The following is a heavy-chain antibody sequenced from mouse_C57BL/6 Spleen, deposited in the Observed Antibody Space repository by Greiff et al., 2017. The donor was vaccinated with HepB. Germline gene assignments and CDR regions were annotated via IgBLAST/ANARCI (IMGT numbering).Heavy chain of an antibody. CDR3: AREITTVVAIDY. D-gene: IGHD1-1*01. Sequence: VQLQESGAELVRPGASVKLSCKASGYTFTDYYINWVKQRPGQGLEWIARIYPGSGNTYYNEKFKGKATLTAEKSSSTAYMQLSSLTSEDSAVYFCAREITTVVAIDYWGQGTTLTVSS. CDR1: GYTFTDYY. J-gene: IGHJ2*01. V-gene: IGHV1-76*01. CDR2: IYPGSGNT.